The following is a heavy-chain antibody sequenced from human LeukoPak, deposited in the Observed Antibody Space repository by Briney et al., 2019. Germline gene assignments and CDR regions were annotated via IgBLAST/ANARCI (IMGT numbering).Heavy chain of an antibody. D-gene: IGHD3-10*01. J-gene: IGHJ4*02. CDR2: INHSGST. Sequence: SETLSHTCAVYGGSFSGYYWSWIRQPPGKGVEWVGEINHSGSTNYNPSLKSRVTISVDTSKNQFSLKLSSVTAADTAVYYCARGRYYYGSGSYPPFDYWGQGTLVTVSS. CDR3: ARGRYYYGSGSYPPFDY. V-gene: IGHV4-34*01. CDR1: GGSFSGYY.